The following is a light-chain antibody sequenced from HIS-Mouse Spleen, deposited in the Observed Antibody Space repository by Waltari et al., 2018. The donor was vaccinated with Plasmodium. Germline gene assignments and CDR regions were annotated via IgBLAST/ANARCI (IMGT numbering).Light chain of an antibody. V-gene: IGLV3-10*01. J-gene: IGLJ3*02. CDR3: YSTDSSGNHRV. Sequence: SYELTQPPSVSVSPGQTARRPCPGDAFPKKYAYWYQQKSGQAPVLVIYEDSKRPSGIPERFSGSSSGTMATLTISGAQVEDEADYYCYSTDSSGNHRVFGGGTKLTVL. CDR1: AFPKKY. CDR2: EDS.